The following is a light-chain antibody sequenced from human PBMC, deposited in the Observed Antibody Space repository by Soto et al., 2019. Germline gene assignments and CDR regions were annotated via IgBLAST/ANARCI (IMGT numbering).Light chain of an antibody. CDR1: QSLVHSDGDIY. CDR2: KVS. V-gene: IGKV2-30*02. CDR3: MQGTHWPFT. Sequence: DVVMTQSSLSLPVTLGQPASISCRSSQSLVHSDGDIYLNWFQQRPGQSPRRLIYKVSNRDSGVQNKFSGSGSGTNFTLKISSVEAEDIGVYYCMQGTHWPFTFGQGTKLEIK. J-gene: IGKJ2*01.